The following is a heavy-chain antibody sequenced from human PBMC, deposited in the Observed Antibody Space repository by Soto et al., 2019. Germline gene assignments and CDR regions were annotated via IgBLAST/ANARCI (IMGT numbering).Heavy chain of an antibody. CDR2: IYYSGST. J-gene: IGHJ6*02. D-gene: IGHD3-10*01. CDR1: GGSISSGGYY. Sequence: SETLSLTCTVSGGSISSGGYYWSWIRQHPGKGLEWIGYIYYSGSTNYNPSLKSRVTISVDTSKNQFSLKLSSVTAADTAVYYCARAGTSGYYGMDVWGQGTTVTVSS. CDR3: ARAGTSGYYGMDV. V-gene: IGHV4-31*03.